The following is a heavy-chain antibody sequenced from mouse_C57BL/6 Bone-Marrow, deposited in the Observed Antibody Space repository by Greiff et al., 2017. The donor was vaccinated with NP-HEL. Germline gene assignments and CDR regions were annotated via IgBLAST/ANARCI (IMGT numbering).Heavy chain of an antibody. D-gene: IGHD2-1*01. CDR2: ISYDGSN. J-gene: IGHJ4*01. Sequence: EVKLQESGPGLVKPSQSLSLTCSVTGYSITSGYYWNWIRQFPGNKLEWMGYISYDGSNNYNPSLKNPISITRDTSKNQFFLKLNSVTTEDTATYYCARGRPYGNYVWDYWGQGTSVTVSS. V-gene: IGHV3-6*01. CDR1: GYSITSGYY. CDR3: ARGRPYGNYVWDY.